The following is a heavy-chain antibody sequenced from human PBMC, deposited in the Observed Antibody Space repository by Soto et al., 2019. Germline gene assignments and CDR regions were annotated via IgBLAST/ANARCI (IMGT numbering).Heavy chain of an antibody. J-gene: IGHJ3*02. Sequence: GASVKVSCKASGYTFTSYGISWVRQAPGQGLEWMGWISAYNGNTNYAQKLQGRVTMTTDTSTSTAYMELRSLRSDDTAVYYCARDLRLIVVVPAAHDAFDIWGQGTMVTVSS. CDR2: ISAYNGNT. CDR1: GYTFTSYG. CDR3: ARDLRLIVVVPAAHDAFDI. V-gene: IGHV1-18*01. D-gene: IGHD2-2*01.